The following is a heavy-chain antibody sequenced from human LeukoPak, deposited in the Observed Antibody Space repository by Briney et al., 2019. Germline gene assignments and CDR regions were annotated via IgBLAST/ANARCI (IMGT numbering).Heavy chain of an antibody. D-gene: IGHD6-13*01. J-gene: IGHJ3*02. Sequence: PSETLSLTCTVSGGSICSYYWSWLRQPPGKGLGWFGYIYYSGSTNYNPSLKSRVTISVDTSKNQFSLKLSSVTAADTAVYYCAWAGSIAAAGMQGAFDIWGQGTMVTVSS. CDR3: AWAGSIAAAGMQGAFDI. CDR1: GGSICSYY. CDR2: IYYSGST. V-gene: IGHV4-59*01.